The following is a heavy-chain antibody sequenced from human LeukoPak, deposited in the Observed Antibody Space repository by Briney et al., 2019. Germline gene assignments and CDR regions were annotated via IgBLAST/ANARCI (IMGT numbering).Heavy chain of an antibody. CDR3: ARGPNAFDI. CDR1: GVSISSGGYS. CDR2: IYHSGST. V-gene: IGHV4-30-2*01. Sequence: PSQTLSLTCAVSGVSISSGGYSWSWLRQPPGKGLEWIVYIYHSGSTYYNPSLMSRVTISVDRSKNQFSLKLSSVTAADTAVYYCARGPNAFDIWGQGTMVTVSS. J-gene: IGHJ3*02.